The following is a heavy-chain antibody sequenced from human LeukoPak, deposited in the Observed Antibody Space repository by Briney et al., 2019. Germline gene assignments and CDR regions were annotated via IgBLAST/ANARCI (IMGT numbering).Heavy chain of an antibody. V-gene: IGHV3-23*01. D-gene: IGHD6-13*01. CDR3: AKVAPLGSSWYGFNY. Sequence: GGSLRLSCAASGFIFSPYAIIWVRQAPGKGLEWVSGISGSGGDTYYADSVKGRFTISRDNSKNTLSLQMDSLRVEDTAVYYCAKVAPLGSSWYGFNYWGQGTLVTVSS. J-gene: IGHJ4*02. CDR2: ISGSGGDT. CDR1: GFIFSPYA.